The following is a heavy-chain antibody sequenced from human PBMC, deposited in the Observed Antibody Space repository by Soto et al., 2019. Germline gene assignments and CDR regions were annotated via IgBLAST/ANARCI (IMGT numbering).Heavy chain of an antibody. CDR1: GGSISSSNW. V-gene: IGHV4-4*02. J-gene: IGHJ4*02. CDR2: IHHSGST. CDR3: ARKRSDILTGYPVDY. Sequence: SETLSLTCAVSGGSISSSNWWSWVRQPPGKGLEWIGEIHHSGSTNYNPSLKSRVTISVDKSKNQFSLNLSSVTAADTAVYYCARKRSDILTGYPVDYWGQGTLVTVSS. D-gene: IGHD3-9*01.